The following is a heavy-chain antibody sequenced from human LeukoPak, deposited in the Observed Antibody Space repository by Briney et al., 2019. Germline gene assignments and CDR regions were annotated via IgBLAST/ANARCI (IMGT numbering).Heavy chain of an antibody. CDR1: GGSISSSSYY. CDR2: IYYSGST. CDR3: ARRHGGLHRYHYYGMDV. Sequence: SETLSLTCTVSGGSISSSSYYWGWIRQPPGKGLEWIGSIYYSGSTYYNPSLKSRVTISVDTYKNQFSLKLSSVTAADTAVYYCARRHGGLHRYHYYGMDVWGQGTTVTVSS. D-gene: IGHD4-11*01. V-gene: IGHV4-39*01. J-gene: IGHJ6*02.